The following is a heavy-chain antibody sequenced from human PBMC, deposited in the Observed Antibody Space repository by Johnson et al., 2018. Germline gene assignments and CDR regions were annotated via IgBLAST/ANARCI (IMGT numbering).Heavy chain of an antibody. CDR3: IRDLECDISTGPLRSVDY. D-gene: IGHD3-9*01. J-gene: IGHJ4*02. V-gene: IGHV3-49*03. Sequence: EVQLLESGGGLVQPGGSLRLSCTTSGFTFGDFAMSWFRQAPGKGLEWVGFIRSTAYDGTTEYAASVKGRFTISRDDSHIIAYLQMNSRQTKDTALYDCIRDLECDISTGPLRSVDYCGQGTLVTVSS. CDR2: IRSTAYDGTT. CDR1: GFTFGDFA.